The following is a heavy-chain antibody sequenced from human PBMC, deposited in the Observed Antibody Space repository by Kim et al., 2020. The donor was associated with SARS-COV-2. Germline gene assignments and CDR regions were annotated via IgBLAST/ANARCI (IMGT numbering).Heavy chain of an antibody. J-gene: IGHJ4*02. CDR1: GGTFSSYA. CDR3: ARGFGYCSGGSCYSGSAGRYFDY. V-gene: IGHV1-69*13. Sequence: SVKVSCKASGGTFSSYAISWVRQAPGQGLEWMGGIIPIFGTANYAQKFQGRVTITADESTSTAYMELSSLRSEDTAVYYCARGFGYCSGGSCYSGSAGRYFDYWGQGTLVTVSS. D-gene: IGHD2-15*01. CDR2: IIPIFGTA.